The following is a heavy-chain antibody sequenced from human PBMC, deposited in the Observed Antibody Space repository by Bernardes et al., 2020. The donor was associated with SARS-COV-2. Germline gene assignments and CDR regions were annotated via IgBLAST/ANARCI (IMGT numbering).Heavy chain of an antibody. CDR1: GFTFSSYG. D-gene: IGHD1-26*01. J-gene: IGHJ4*02. CDR2: IWYDGSNK. V-gene: IGHV3-33*01. CDR3: ARESSAPELQLDY. Sequence: GGSLRLSCAASGFTFSSYGMHWVRQAPGKGLEWVAVIWYDGSNKYYADSVKGRFTISRDNSKNTLYLQMNSLRAEDTAVYYCARESSAPELQLDYWGQGTLVTVSS.